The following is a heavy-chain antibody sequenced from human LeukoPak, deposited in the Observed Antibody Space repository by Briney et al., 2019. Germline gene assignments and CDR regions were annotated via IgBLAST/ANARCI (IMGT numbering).Heavy chain of an antibody. CDR1: GYTFTGYY. D-gene: IGHD1-26*01. J-gene: IGHJ5*02. CDR2: INPNSGGT. Sequence: VSVKVSCKASGYTFTGYYMHWVRQAPGQGLEWMGWINPNSGGTNYAQKFQGRVTMTRDTSISTAYMELSRLRSDDTAVYYCARGYSGSYLNWFDPWGQGTLVTVSS. CDR3: ARGYSGSYLNWFDP. V-gene: IGHV1-2*02.